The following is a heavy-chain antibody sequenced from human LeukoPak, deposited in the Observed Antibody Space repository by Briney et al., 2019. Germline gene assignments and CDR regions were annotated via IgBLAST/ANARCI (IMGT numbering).Heavy chain of an antibody. D-gene: IGHD5-18*01. J-gene: IGHJ4*02. CDR1: GFTFSNYA. CDR3: AKDRAGYSYGMFDS. CDR2: IDNSGGST. V-gene: IGHV3-23*01. Sequence: PGGSLRLSCVASGFTFSNYAMSWVRQAPGKGLEWVSGIDNSGGSTYYADSVKGRLTISRDNSKKTVYLQMSSLRGDDTAVYYCAKDRAGYSYGMFDSWGQGTLVTVSS.